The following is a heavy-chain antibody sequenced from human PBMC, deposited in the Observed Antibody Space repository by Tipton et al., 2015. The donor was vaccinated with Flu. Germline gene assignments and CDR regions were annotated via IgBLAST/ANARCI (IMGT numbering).Heavy chain of an antibody. V-gene: IGHV4-34*01. CDR2: IYNSGST. CDR3: AREKDSRGSEYFQQ. CDR1: GGSFSGDY. D-gene: IGHD6-19*01. J-gene: IGHJ1*01. Sequence: TLSLTCVVYGGSFSGDYCSWIRQPPGKGLEWIGNIYNSGSTYYNPSLKSRVTISIDTSKNQFSLRLSFVTAADTAVYYCAREKDSRGSEYFQQWGQGTLVTVSS.